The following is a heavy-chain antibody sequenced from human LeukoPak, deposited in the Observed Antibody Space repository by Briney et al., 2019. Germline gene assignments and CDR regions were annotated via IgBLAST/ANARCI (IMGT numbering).Heavy chain of an antibody. CDR3: TTSGGGWDYFDF. D-gene: IGHD6-19*01. Sequence: PGGSLRLSCAASGFTFSNAWMRWVRQVPGKGREWVGRIKRKSDGGTTDYAAPVKGRFTISRDDSKNMLYLQMNNMKTGDTSVYYCTTSGGGWDYFDFWGQGTLVTVSS. J-gene: IGHJ4*02. CDR1: GFTFSNAW. CDR2: IKRKSDGGTT. V-gene: IGHV3-15*01.